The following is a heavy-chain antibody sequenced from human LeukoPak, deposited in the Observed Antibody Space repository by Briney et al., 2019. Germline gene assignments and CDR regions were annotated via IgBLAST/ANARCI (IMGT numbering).Heavy chain of an antibody. J-gene: IGHJ4*02. V-gene: IGHV3-7*03. D-gene: IGHD3-9*01. Sequence: GGSLRLSCAASGFTFSSYEMSWVRQAPGKGLEWVANIKQDGSEKYYVDSVKGRFTISRDNSKNTLYLQMNSLRAEDTAVYYCAKDLERWDILTGNYFDYWGQGTLVTVSS. CDR2: IKQDGSEK. CDR1: GFTFSSYE. CDR3: AKDLERWDILTGNYFDY.